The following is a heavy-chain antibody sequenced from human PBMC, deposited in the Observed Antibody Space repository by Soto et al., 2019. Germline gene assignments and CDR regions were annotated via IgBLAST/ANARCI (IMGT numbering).Heavy chain of an antibody. Sequence: SETLSLTCADSSDSISSGDYSWSWIRQPPGKGLEWIGYIYHSGSTYYNPSLKSRVTISVDWSKNQFSLKLSSVTAADTAVYYCARVPDRWGQGTLVTVS. D-gene: IGHD2-2*01. J-gene: IGHJ5*02. V-gene: IGHV4-30-2*01. CDR3: ARVPDR. CDR2: IYHSGST. CDR1: SDSISSGDYS.